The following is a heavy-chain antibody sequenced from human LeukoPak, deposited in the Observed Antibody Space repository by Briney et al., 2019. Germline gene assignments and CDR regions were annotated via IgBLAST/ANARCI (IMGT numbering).Heavy chain of an antibody. CDR2: INHSGST. V-gene: IGHV4-34*01. D-gene: IGHD3-10*01. Sequence: SETLSLTCAVYGGSFSGYYWSWIRQPPGKGLEWVGEINHSGSTNYNPSLESRVTISVDTSKNQFSLKLSSVTAADTAVYYCARGGNYYGSGSYRYWGQGTLVTVSS. CDR1: GGSFSGYY. J-gene: IGHJ4*02. CDR3: ARGGNYYGSGSYRY.